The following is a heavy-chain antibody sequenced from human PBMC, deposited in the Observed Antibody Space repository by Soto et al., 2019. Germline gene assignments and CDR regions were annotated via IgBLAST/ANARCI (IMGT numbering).Heavy chain of an antibody. D-gene: IGHD3-3*01. CDR2: ISSSSYI. J-gene: IGHJ3*02. Sequence: ESGGGLVKPGGSLRLSCAASGFSFSGKSMSWVRQAPGKGLEWVSSISSSSYIYYADSVKGRFTISRDNAKDSLFLQMNSLRAEDTAVYYCARDFFGWSRDIWGQGTMVTVSS. CDR1: GFSFSGKS. V-gene: IGHV3-21*01. CDR3: ARDFFGWSRDI.